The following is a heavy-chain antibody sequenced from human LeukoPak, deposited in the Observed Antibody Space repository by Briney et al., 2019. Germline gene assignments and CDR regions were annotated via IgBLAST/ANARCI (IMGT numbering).Heavy chain of an antibody. CDR3: ARVRQYSSWNFDY. D-gene: IGHD6-6*01. CDR2: IIPMVDSA. Sequence: PAASVKVSCKVSGGTFSNNVINWIRQAPGQGLEWMGGIIPMVDSANYGQRFQGRVTITADISTTTAYLELSSLRYEDTAMYYCARVRQYSSWNFDYWGQGTLVTVSS. V-gene: IGHV1-69*06. CDR1: GGTFSNNV. J-gene: IGHJ4*02.